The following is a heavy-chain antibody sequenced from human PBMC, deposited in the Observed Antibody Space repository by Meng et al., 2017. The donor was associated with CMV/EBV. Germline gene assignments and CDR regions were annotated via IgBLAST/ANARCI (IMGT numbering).Heavy chain of an antibody. CDR3: AKALDY. CDR1: GFTFSSYG. Sequence: GESLKISCAASGFTFSSYGMHWVRQAPGKGLEWVAFIRYDGSNKYYADSVKGRFTISRDNSKNTLYLQMDSLRAEDTAVYYCAKALDYWGQGTLVTVSS. V-gene: IGHV3-30*02. J-gene: IGHJ4*02. CDR2: IRYDGSNK.